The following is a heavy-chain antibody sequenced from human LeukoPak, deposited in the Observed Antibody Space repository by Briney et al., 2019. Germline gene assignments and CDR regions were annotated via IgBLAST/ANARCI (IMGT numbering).Heavy chain of an antibody. CDR3: AREGRAAAGPRNDY. CDR2: IYHSGTT. Sequence: SETLSLTCTVSNYSISSSYFWAWIRQPPGKGLEWIGSIYHSGTTYFNPSLKSRVTILVDTSNNQFSLRLSSVTAADTAVYYCAREGRAAAGPRNDYWGQGTLVTVSS. CDR1: NYSISSSYF. V-gene: IGHV4-38-2*02. J-gene: IGHJ4*02. D-gene: IGHD6-13*01.